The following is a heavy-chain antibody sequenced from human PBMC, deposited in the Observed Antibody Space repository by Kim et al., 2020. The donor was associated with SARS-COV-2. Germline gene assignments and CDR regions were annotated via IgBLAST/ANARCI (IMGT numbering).Heavy chain of an antibody. V-gene: IGHV3-23*01. D-gene: IGHD5-18*01. CDR3: ARGGLTYGYLFDY. CDR1: GFTFSTYA. Sequence: GGSLRLSCAASGFTFSTYAMSWVRQAPGKGLEWVSTITGSGSATSYADSVRGRFTISRDNSKNTLYLQMNTLRGGDTAVYYCARGGLTYGYLFDYWGQGTLVTVSS. CDR2: ITGSGSAT. J-gene: IGHJ4*02.